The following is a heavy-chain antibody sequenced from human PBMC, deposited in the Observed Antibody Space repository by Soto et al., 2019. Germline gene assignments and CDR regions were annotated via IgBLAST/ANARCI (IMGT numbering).Heavy chain of an antibody. CDR3: AREGGDTPGDEGFDP. CDR1: GYTFTGYY. Sequence: GASVKVSCKASGYTFTGYYMHWVRQAPGQGLEWMGWINPNSGGTNYAQKFQGRVTMTRDTSISTAYMELSRLRSDDTAVYYCAREGGDTPGDEGFDPWGQGTLVTVSS. CDR2: INPNSGGT. J-gene: IGHJ5*02. D-gene: IGHD2-21*02. V-gene: IGHV1-2*02.